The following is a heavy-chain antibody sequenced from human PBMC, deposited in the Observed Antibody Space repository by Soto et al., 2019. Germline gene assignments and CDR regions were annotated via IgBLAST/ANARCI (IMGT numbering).Heavy chain of an antibody. CDR1: VGTFSSYA. CDR2: IIPIFGTV. CDR3: ARHDCISSSCYYYYYYGMDV. Sequence: VKVSCKASVGTFSSYASSWVRQAPGQGLEWMGGIIPIFGTVNYAQKFQGRVTITADESTSTAYMELSSLRSEDTAVYYCARHDCISSSCYYYYYYGMDVWGQGTTVTVSS. D-gene: IGHD2-2*01. J-gene: IGHJ6*02. V-gene: IGHV1-69*01.